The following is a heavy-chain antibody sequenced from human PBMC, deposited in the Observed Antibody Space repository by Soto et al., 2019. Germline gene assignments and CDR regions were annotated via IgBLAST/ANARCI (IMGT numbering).Heavy chain of an antibody. CDR3: ARHFCSSTSCLWNVLLWFGELLGDAFDI. CDR1: EYSCVNFC. V-gene: IGHV5-51*01. CDR2: IYPGDSDT. D-gene: IGHD3-10*01. Sequence: VEPLKICCKGFEYSCVNFCIGWVRQMPGKGLEWMGIIYPGDSDTRYSPSFQGQVTISADKSISTAYLQWSSLKASDTAMYYCARHFCSSTSCLWNVLLWFGELLGDAFDILGQGTMVT. J-gene: IGHJ3*02.